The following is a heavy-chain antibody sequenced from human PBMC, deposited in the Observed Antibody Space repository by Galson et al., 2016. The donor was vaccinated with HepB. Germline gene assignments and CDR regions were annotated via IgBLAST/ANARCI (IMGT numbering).Heavy chain of an antibody. Sequence: ETLSLTCNVSGAPITNFYWSWIRQPPGKGLEWIGYIHHSGSTNYKPSLKSRVIISMDTSKNQFSLNLNPVTTADTAVYYCARVGRWEPYNWFDPWGQGTQVTVAS. CDR1: GAPITNFY. CDR2: IHHSGST. CDR3: ARVGRWEPYNWFDP. V-gene: IGHV4-59*01. J-gene: IGHJ5*02. D-gene: IGHD1-26*01.